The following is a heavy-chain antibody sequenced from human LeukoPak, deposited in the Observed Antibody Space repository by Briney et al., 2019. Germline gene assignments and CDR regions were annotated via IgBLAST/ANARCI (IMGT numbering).Heavy chain of an antibody. Sequence: GGSLRLSCAASGFTFSSYAMTWVRQAPGKGLEWVSVISTTGGGTYYADSVKGRFTISRDNSKNTLYLQMNSLRAEDTAVYSCAKDRGDCSSTSCYLSDWGQGTLVTVSS. CDR1: GFTFSSYA. D-gene: IGHD2-2*01. CDR3: AKDRGDCSSTSCYLSD. CDR2: ISTTGGGT. J-gene: IGHJ4*02. V-gene: IGHV3-23*01.